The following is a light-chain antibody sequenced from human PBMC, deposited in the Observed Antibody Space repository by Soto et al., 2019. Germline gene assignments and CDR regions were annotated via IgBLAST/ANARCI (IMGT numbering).Light chain of an antibody. CDR1: SSNIGAGYD. J-gene: IGLJ1*01. Sequence: QLVLTQPPSVSGAPGQRVTISCSGSSSNIGAGYDVHWFQQLPGTAPKLLIYGDNNRPSGVPDRFSASKSGTSASLAITGLQAEDEADYYCQSYDNSLSGLYLFGTGTKLTVL. CDR2: GDN. V-gene: IGLV1-40*01. CDR3: QSYDNSLSGLYL.